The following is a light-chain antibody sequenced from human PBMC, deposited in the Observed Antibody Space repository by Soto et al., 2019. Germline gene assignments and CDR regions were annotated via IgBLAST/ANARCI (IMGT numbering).Light chain of an antibody. Sequence: EIVLTHSPGTLSLSPLEIATLSCRASQSVSSSYLAWYQQKPGQAPRLLIYGASSRATGIPDRFSGSGSGTDFTLTISRLEPEDFAAYYCQQYGSSAITFGQGTRLEIK. V-gene: IGKV3-20*01. J-gene: IGKJ5*01. CDR3: QQYGSSAIT. CDR2: GAS. CDR1: QSVSSSY.